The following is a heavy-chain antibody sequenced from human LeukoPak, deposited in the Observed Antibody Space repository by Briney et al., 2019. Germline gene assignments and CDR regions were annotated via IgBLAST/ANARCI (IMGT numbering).Heavy chain of an antibody. CDR1: GFTFNDHY. Sequence: PGGSLRLSCATSGFTFNDHYLGWVRQAPGKGLEWVGRTKNRANSYTTEYAASVNGRFTISRADSENSLRLQMNSLKTEDTAIYYCVASIVSPSNYWGQGTLVTVSS. CDR3: VASIVSPSNY. D-gene: IGHD2-15*01. V-gene: IGHV3-72*01. CDR2: TKNRANSYTT. J-gene: IGHJ4*02.